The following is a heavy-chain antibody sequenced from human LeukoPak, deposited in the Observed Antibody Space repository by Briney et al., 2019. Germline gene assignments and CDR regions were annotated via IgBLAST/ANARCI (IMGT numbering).Heavy chain of an antibody. D-gene: IGHD3-22*01. Sequence: GGSLRLSCTASGFSFSNYEMDWVRQAPGKGLEWVSYISSSGGTIFYADSVKGRFTISRDNAKNSMYLQMSSLRAEDTAVYYCAREVTSDSSGYDAFLIWGQGTPVTVSP. V-gene: IGHV3-48*03. J-gene: IGHJ3*02. CDR3: AREVTSDSSGYDAFLI. CDR2: ISSSGGTI. CDR1: GFSFSNYE.